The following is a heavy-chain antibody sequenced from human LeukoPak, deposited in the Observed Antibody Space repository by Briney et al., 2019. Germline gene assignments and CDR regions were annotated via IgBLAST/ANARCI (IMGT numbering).Heavy chain of an antibody. D-gene: IGHD1-26*01. CDR2: IYYSGST. V-gene: IGHV4-39*01. Sequence: SETLSLTCTVSGGSTRSSYYYWGWIRQPPGKGLEWIGSIYYSGSTYYNPSLKSRVTISVDTSKNQFSLKLSSVTAADTAVYYCARQGIVGAALIDYWGQGTLVTVSS. CDR3: ARQGIVGAALIDY. CDR1: GGSTRSSYYY. J-gene: IGHJ4*02.